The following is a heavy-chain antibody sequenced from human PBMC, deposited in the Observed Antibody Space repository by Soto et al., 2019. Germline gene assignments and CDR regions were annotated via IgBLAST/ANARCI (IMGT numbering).Heavy chain of an antibody. CDR1: GFTFGDYA. Sequence: SLRLSCTASGFTFGDYAMSWFRQAPGKGLEWVGFIRSKAYGGTTEYAASVKGRFTISRDDSKSIAYLQMKSLKTEDTAVYYCTRDDGVIVVVPAAISNAFDIWGQGTMVNVS. V-gene: IGHV3-49*03. CDR2: IRSKAYGGTT. J-gene: IGHJ3*02. CDR3: TRDDGVIVVVPAAISNAFDI. D-gene: IGHD2-2*02.